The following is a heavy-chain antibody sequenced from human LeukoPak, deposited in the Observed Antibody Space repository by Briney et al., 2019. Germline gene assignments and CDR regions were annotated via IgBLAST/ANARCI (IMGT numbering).Heavy chain of an antibody. Sequence: GESLKISCKGSGYSFTSYWIGWARQMPGKGLEWMGIIYPGDSDTRYSPSFQGQVTISGDKSISTAYLQWSSLKASDTAMYYCARNVLPYRAKIVVAFDPWGQGTLVTVSS. CDR3: ARNVLPYRAKIVVAFDP. V-gene: IGHV5-51*01. CDR1: GYSFTSYW. CDR2: IYPGDSDT. D-gene: IGHD2-15*01. J-gene: IGHJ5*02.